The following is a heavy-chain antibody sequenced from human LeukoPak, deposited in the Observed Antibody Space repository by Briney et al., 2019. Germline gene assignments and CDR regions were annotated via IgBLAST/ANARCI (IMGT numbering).Heavy chain of an antibody. CDR2: IIPIFGTA. CDR1: GGTLSSYA. D-gene: IGHD3-9*01. V-gene: IGHV1-69*01. Sequence: SVKVSCKASGGTLSSYAISWVRQAPGQGLEWMGGIIPIFGTANYAQKFQGRVTITADESTSTAYMELSSLRSEDTAVYYCARDQGYYDILTTYYYYGMDVWGKGTTVTVSS. CDR3: ARDQGYYDILTTYYYYGMDV. J-gene: IGHJ6*04.